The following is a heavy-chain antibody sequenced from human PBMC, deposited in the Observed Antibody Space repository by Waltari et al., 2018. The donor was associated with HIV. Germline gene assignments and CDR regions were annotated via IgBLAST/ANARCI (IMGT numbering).Heavy chain of an antibody. J-gene: IGHJ6*01. D-gene: IGHD6-19*01. CDR3: ARDSAPGLAVDDDDGEFFYYGLDV. CDR2: VNHVGRT. CDR1: GGSFSGYY. V-gene: IGHV4-34*01. Sequence: QVHLEQWGTGLLRPSETLSLTCAVYGGSFSGYYWCWIRQPPGRGLEWIGEVNHVGRTNYSPSLKGRVTVSVDTSKNQFSLTMRSVTAADTAVYYCARDSAPGLAVDDDDGEFFYYGLDVWGQGTTVTVSS.